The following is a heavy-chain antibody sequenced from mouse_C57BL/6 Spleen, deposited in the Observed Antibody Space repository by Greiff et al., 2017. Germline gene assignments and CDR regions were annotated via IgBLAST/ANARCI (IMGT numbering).Heavy chain of an antibody. CDR1: GYTFTSYW. CDR2: IGPNSGGT. V-gene: IGHV1-72*01. Sequence: VQLQQPGAELVKPGASVKLSCKASGYTFTSYWMHWVKQRPGRGLEWIGRIGPNSGGTKYNEKFKSKATLTVDKPSSTAYMQLSSLTSEDSAVYYCARSGVELTGDYWGQGTTLTVSS. CDR3: ARSGVELTGDY. J-gene: IGHJ2*01. D-gene: IGHD4-1*01.